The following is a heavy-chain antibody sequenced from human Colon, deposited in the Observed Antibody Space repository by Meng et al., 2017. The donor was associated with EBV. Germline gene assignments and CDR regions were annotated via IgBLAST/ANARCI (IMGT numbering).Heavy chain of an antibody. V-gene: IGHV4-30-4*01. Sequence: QVQLQESGPGLVHPSQTLSSPCPVSGGSISRGDYYWSWIRQPPGKGLELIGHIYYSGSTSYNPSLKSRVTISVDTSNNQFSLKLSSVTAADTAVYYCARVGWRQWSFDLWGRGTLVTVSS. CDR3: ARVGWRQWSFDL. CDR2: IYYSGST. D-gene: IGHD5-18*01. J-gene: IGHJ2*01. CDR1: GGSISRGDYY.